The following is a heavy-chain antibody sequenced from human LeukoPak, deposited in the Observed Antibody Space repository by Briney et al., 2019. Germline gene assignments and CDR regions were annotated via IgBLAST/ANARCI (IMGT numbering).Heavy chain of an antibody. CDR1: GFTFSDYY. CDR2: ISSSGSTI. Sequence: GGSLRLSWAASGFTFSDYYMSWIRQAPGKGLEWVSYISSSGSTIYYADSVKGRFTISRDNAKNSLYLQMNSLRAEDTAVYYCARVAIKDIVVVVAAQDYWGQGTLVTVSS. J-gene: IGHJ4*02. CDR3: ARVAIKDIVVVVAAQDY. D-gene: IGHD2-15*01. V-gene: IGHV3-11*01.